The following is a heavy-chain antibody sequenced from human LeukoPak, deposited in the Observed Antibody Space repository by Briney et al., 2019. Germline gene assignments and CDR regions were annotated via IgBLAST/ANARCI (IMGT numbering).Heavy chain of an antibody. Sequence: SVKVSCKASGGTFSSYAISWVRQAPGQGLEWMGGIIPIFGTANYAQKFQGRVTITTDESTSTAYMGLSSLRSEDTAVYYCARVGGAARSYFDYWGLGTLVTVSS. CDR2: IIPIFGTA. D-gene: IGHD6-6*01. J-gene: IGHJ4*02. CDR1: GGTFSSYA. V-gene: IGHV1-69*05. CDR3: ARVGGAARSYFDY.